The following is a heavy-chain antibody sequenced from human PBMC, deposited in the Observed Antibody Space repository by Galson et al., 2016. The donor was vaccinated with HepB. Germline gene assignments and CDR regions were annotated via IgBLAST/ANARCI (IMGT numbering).Heavy chain of an antibody. CDR2: IYWDDDK. CDR1: GFSLSNARVG. V-gene: IGHV2-5*02. Sequence: PALVKPTQTLTLTCTVSGFSLSNARVGVGWIRQPPGKALEWLALIYWDDDKRYTPSLKNRLPITKDTSKNQVVLTMTNMDPVDTATYYCARYNSGWSWYFDLWGRGTLVTISS. CDR3: ARYNSGWSWYFDL. J-gene: IGHJ2*01. D-gene: IGHD6-19*01.